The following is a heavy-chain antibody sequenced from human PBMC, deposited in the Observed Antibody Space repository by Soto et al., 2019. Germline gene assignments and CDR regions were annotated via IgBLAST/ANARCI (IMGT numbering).Heavy chain of an antibody. CDR2: IIPIFGTA. CDR1: GGTFSSYA. CDR3: ARGTTYYYDSSDYYMEPYYFDY. D-gene: IGHD3-22*01. Sequence: QVQLVQSGAEVKKPGSSVKVSCKASGGTFSSYAISWVRQAPGQGLVWMGGIIPIFGTANYAQKFQGRVPITADESTSTAYLERSSVRSDDTAVYYCARGTTYYYDSSDYYMEPYYFDYWGQGTLVTVSS. J-gene: IGHJ4*02. V-gene: IGHV1-69*01.